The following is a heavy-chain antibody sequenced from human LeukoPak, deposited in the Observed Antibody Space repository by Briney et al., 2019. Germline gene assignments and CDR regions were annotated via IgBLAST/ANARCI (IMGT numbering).Heavy chain of an antibody. CDR2: INPNSGGT. J-gene: IGHJ5*02. D-gene: IGHD6-13*01. V-gene: IGHV1-2*02. CDR1: EYTLTGYY. Sequence: GASVKVSCKASEYTLTGYYMHWVHQAPGQGLKWMGWINPNSGGTNYAQQFQGRVTMTRDTSISTAYMELSRLRSDNTAVYYCAREISLAGIAGVYNWFDPWGQGTLVTVSS. CDR3: AREISLAGIAGVYNWFDP.